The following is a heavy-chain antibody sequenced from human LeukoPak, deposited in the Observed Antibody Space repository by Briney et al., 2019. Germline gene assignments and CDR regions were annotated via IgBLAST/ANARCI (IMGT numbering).Heavy chain of an antibody. CDR2: IYSGGST. J-gene: IGHJ4*02. CDR1: GFTVSRNY. V-gene: IGHV3-53*01. Sequence: GGSLRLSCAASGFTVSRNYMTWVRQAPGKGLEWVSVIYSGGSTYYTDSVKGRFTISRDNSKNTLYLQMNSLRAEDTAVYYCAGTIVGKWAIDYWGQGTLVTVSS. CDR3: AGTIVGKWAIDY. D-gene: IGHD3-22*01.